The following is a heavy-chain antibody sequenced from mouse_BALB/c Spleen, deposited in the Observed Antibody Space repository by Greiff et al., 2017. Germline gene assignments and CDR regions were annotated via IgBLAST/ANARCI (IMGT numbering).Heavy chain of an antibody. CDR1: GFTFSDYY. J-gene: IGHJ4*01. CDR3: ARGAYYYAMDY. Sequence: EVHLVESGGGLVKPGGSLKLSCAASGFTFSDYYMYWVRQTPEKRLEWVATISDGGSYTYYPDSVKGRFTISRDNAKNNLYLQMSSLKSEDTAMYYCARGAYYYAMDYWGQGTSVTASS. V-gene: IGHV5-4*02. D-gene: IGHD3-1*01. CDR2: ISDGGSYT.